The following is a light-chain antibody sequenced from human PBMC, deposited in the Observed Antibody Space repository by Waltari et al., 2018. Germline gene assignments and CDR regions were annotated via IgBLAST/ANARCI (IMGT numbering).Light chain of an antibody. CDR2: DIG. CDR3: CAYTSSSSLGV. J-gene: IGLJ1*01. CDR1: DIGDYDY. V-gene: IGLV2-14*03. Sequence: DIGDYDYVSWYQQSPGKAPKLIIYDIGARPSGVSDRFSGSKSGNTASLTISGLQAEDESDYYCCAYTSSSSLGVFGTGTKVTVL.